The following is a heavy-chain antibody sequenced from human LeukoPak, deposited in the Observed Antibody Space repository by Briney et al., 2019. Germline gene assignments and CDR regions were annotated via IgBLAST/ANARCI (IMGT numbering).Heavy chain of an antibody. CDR2: IWYDGSNK. CDR3: ARDAGHHYDFWSGYFSSDAGRPFDI. D-gene: IGHD3-3*01. V-gene: IGHV3-33*01. CDR1: GFTFSSYG. Sequence: PGRSLTLSCAASGFTFSSYGMHGVRQAPGKGLEWVAVIWYDGSNKYYADSVKGRFTISRDNSKNTLYLQMNSLRAEDTAVYYCARDAGHHYDFWSGYFSSDAGRPFDIWGQGTMVTVSS. J-gene: IGHJ3*02.